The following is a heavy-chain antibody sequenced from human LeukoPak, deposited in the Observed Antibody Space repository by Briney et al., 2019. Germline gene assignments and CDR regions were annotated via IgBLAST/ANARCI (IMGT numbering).Heavy chain of an antibody. J-gene: IGHJ4*02. CDR2: INPNSGGT. CDR1: GYTFTGYY. D-gene: IGHD1-26*01. V-gene: IGHV1-2*02. CDR3: ARGIVGARYYFDY. Sequence: ASVKVSCKASGYTFTGYYMHCVRQAPGQGLEWMGWINPNSGGTNYAQKFQGRVTMTRDTSISTAYMELSRLRSDDTAVYYCARGIVGARYYFDYWGQGTLVTVSS.